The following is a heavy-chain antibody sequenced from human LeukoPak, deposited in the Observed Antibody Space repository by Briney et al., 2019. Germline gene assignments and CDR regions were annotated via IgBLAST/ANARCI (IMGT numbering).Heavy chain of an antibody. V-gene: IGHV4-39*07. J-gene: IGHJ3*01. CDR1: GDSLSGSSYY. Sequence: SETLSLTCTVSGDSLSGSSYYWGWFRQAPGKGLHWIGSIFHSGSTYLNPSLQSRITLSLDASNNQFSLTVSSVTAADTAFYYCARPARGTYLGLSAFDVWGRGTLVTVSS. CDR2: IFHSGST. CDR3: ARPARGTYLGLSAFDV. D-gene: IGHD1-7*01.